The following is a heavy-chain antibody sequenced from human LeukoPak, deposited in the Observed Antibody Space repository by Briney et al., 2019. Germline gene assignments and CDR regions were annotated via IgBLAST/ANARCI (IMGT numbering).Heavy chain of an antibody. J-gene: IGHJ4*02. Sequence: GESLQISCQGSGYSFTSYWIGWVRQMPGKGLEWMGIIYPGDSDTRYSPSFQGQVTISADKSISTAYLQWSSLKAADTAVYYCARRRDLYSGSYYPFDYWGQGTLVTVSS. D-gene: IGHD1-26*01. CDR2: IYPGDSDT. CDR1: GYSFTSYW. CDR3: ARRRDLYSGSYYPFDY. V-gene: IGHV5-51*01.